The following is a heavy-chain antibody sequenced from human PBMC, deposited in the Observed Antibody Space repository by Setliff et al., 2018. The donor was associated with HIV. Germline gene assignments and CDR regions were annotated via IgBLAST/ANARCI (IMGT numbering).Heavy chain of an antibody. CDR1: GGSISSGTYY. Sequence: NPSETLSLTCTVSGGSISSGTYYWSWIRQPAGKALEWIGRIYTSGSTNYNPSLKSRVTISVDTSKSQFSLRLSSVTAADAAVYYCARESYFYYFDYWGQGTLVTVSS. V-gene: IGHV4-61*02. D-gene: IGHD3-10*01. CDR2: IYTSGST. J-gene: IGHJ4*02. CDR3: ARESYFYYFDY.